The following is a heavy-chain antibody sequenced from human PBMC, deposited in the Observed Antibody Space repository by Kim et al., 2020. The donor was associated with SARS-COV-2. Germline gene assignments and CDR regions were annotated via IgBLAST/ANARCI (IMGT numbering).Heavy chain of an antibody. D-gene: IGHD3-3*01. J-gene: IGHJ4*02. CDR3: TRADTATIFSPY. CDR2: VSAYNGYT. V-gene: IGHV1-18*01. Sequence: ASVKVSCKASNYTSNNYAISWVRQAPGQGLEWMGWVSAYNGYTNYAQNLQGRVTMTTDTSTNTAYMNLRSLTSDDTAVYYCTRADTATIFSPYWGQGTLVIVSS. CDR1: NYTSNNYA.